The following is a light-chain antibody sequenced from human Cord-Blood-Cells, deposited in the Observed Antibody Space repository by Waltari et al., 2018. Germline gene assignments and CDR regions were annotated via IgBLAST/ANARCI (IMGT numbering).Light chain of an antibody. V-gene: IGKV3-20*01. J-gene: IGKJ1*01. CDR1: QSVSSSY. CDR3: QQYGSSPRT. CDR2: GES. Sequence: DIVLTPSPGTLSLSPGARASLSCRASQSVSSSYLAWYQQKPGQAPRLLIYGESSRATGIPDRFSGSGSGTDFTLTISRLEPEDFAVYYCQQYGSSPRTFGQGTKVEIK.